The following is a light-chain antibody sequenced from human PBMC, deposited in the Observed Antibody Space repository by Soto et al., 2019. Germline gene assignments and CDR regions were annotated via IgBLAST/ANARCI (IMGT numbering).Light chain of an antibody. V-gene: IGKV1-39*01. CDR1: QSISSY. CDR2: AAS. J-gene: IGKJ3*01. Sequence: DIQMTQSPSSLSASVGDRVTITCRASQSISSYLNWYQQKPGKAPNFLIYAASSLQSGAPSRFSGSGSGTDFTLTISSLQPEDSANYYCQQSYSGFTFGPGTKVDIK. CDR3: QQSYSGFT.